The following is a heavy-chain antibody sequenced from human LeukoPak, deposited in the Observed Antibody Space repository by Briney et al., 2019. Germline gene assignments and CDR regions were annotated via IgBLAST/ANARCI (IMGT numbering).Heavy chain of an antibody. CDR3: ARGGSDWSDRATQGGYDAFDI. CDR2: INHSGST. D-gene: IGHD1-1*01. V-gene: IGHV4-34*01. J-gene: IGHJ3*02. CDR1: GGSFSGYY. Sequence: SETLSLTCAVYGGSFSGYYWSWIRQPPGKGLEWIGEINHSGSTNYNPSLKSRVTISVDTSKNQFSLKLSSVTAADTAVYYCARGGSDWSDRATQGGYDAFDIWGQGTMVTVSS.